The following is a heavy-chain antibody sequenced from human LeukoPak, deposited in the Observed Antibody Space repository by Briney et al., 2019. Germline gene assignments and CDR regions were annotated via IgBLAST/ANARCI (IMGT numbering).Heavy chain of an antibody. CDR3: ASQYIRGYSYGPHWYFDL. V-gene: IGHV1-18*01. CDR1: GYTFTSYG. Sequence: ASVKVSCKASGYTFTSYGISWVRQAPGQGLEWMGWISAYNGNTNYAQKLQGRVTMTTDTSTSTAYMELRSLRSDDTAVYYCASQYIRGYSYGPHWYFDLWGRGTLVTVSS. D-gene: IGHD5-18*01. CDR2: ISAYNGNT. J-gene: IGHJ2*01.